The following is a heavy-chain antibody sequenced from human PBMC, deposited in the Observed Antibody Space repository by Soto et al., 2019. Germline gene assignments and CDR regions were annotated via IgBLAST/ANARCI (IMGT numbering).Heavy chain of an antibody. D-gene: IGHD1-26*01. CDR1: GFTFSSYA. Sequence: EVQLMESGGGLVQPGGSLRLSCAASGFTFSSYAMSWVLQAPGKGLEWVSAISGSGGSTYYAESVKGRFTISRANSKNTLNLQMNIMRADDTAVYYCAKGLRGWENLYGMDVGGQGTMLTVSS. CDR3: AKGLRGWENLYGMDV. V-gene: IGHV3-23*01. CDR2: ISGSGGST. J-gene: IGHJ6*02.